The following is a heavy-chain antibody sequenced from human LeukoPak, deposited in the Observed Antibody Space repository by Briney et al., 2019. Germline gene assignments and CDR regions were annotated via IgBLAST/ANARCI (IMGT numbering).Heavy chain of an antibody. CDR1: GGSFSGYY. J-gene: IGHJ4*02. D-gene: IGHD3-10*01. CDR3: AGSYYFDY. Sequence: SETLSLTCAVYGGSFSGYYWSWIRQPPGKVLEWIGEIKHSGSTNYNPSLKSRVTISVDTSKNQFSLKLSSVTAADTAVYYCAGSYYFDYWGQGTLVSVFS. CDR2: IKHSGST. V-gene: IGHV4-34*01.